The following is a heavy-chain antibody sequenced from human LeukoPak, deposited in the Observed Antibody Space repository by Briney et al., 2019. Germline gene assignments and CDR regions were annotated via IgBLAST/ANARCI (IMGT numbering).Heavy chain of an antibody. CDR2: INSDGSST. V-gene: IGHV3-74*01. CDR1: GFTFSSYW. J-gene: IGHJ4*02. D-gene: IGHD3-22*01. Sequence: PGGSLRLSCAASGFTFSSYWMHWVRQAPGKGLVWVSRINSDGSSTSYADSVKGRFTISRDNAKNTLYLQMNSLRAEDTAVYYCASTWYYYDSSGYYYHYWGQGTLVTVSS. CDR3: ASTWYYYDSSGYYYHY.